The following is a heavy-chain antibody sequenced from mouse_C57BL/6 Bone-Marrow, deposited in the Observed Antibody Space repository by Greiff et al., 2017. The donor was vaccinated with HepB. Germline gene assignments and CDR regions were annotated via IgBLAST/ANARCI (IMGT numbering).Heavy chain of an antibody. Sequence: QVQLQQSGAELARPGASVKMSCKASGYTFTSYGISWVKQRPGPGLEWIGGIYPRSGNTYYNEKFKGNATLTADKSSSTAYMELRSLTSEDSAVYFWARIYRYDYFDHWGQGTTLTVSS. J-gene: IGHJ2*01. D-gene: IGHD2-14*01. CDR2: IYPRSGNT. CDR1: GYTFTSYG. CDR3: ARIYRYDYFDH. V-gene: IGHV1-81*01.